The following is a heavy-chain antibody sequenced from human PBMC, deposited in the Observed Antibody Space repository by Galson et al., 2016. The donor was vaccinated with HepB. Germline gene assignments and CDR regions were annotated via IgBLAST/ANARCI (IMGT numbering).Heavy chain of an antibody. V-gene: IGHV1-2*02. CDR1: GYTFTDYY. Sequence: SVKVSCKASGYTFTDYYMHWVRQAPGQGLEWLGWINPNSGVTNVARKFQGRVTMTRDTSISTAYMELSRLASDDTAMYFCAREKGDIVGGTRHYYYYGMDVWGQGTAVTVSS. J-gene: IGHJ6*02. CDR2: INPNSGVT. CDR3: AREKGDIVGGTRHYYYYGMDV. D-gene: IGHD1-26*01.